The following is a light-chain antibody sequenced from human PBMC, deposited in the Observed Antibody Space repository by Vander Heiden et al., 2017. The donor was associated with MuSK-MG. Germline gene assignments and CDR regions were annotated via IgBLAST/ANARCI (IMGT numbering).Light chain of an antibody. CDR3: QQVYSNPPFT. J-gene: IGKJ3*01. CDR1: QSISSY. V-gene: IGKV1-39*01. Sequence: DIQMTQSPSSLSASVGDRVTITCRASQSISSYLNWYQQKPVKAPKLLIYAASSWQRGVPSRFSGSGCRTYFTLTISSLQPEDLASYSCQQVYSNPPFTFSRGTKVDIK. CDR2: AAS.